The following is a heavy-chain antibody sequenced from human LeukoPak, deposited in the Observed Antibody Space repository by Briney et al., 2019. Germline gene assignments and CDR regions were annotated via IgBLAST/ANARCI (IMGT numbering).Heavy chain of an antibody. CDR1: GFTVSSYD. CDR3: ARDEQNTYYCYGMDV. CDR2: ISGTGTTI. J-gene: IGHJ6*02. Sequence: GGSLRLSCAASGFTVSSYDMNWVRQVPGKGLEWVSAISGTGTTIYYADSVKGRFTISRDNAMNSLYLQMNSLRAEDTAVYFCARDEQNTYYCYGMDVWGQGTTVTVSS. D-gene: IGHD1/OR15-1a*01. V-gene: IGHV3-48*03.